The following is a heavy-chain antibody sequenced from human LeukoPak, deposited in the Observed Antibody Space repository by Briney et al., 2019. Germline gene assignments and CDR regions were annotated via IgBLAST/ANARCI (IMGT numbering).Heavy chain of an antibody. J-gene: IGHJ4*02. D-gene: IGHD3-22*01. CDR3: AKPSSTYYYDSGGYYPIDY. V-gene: IGHV3-30*18. CDR1: GFTFSSYG. Sequence: GGSLRLSCAASGFTFSSYGMHWVRQAPGKGLEWVAVLSYDGSNKYYADSVKGRFTISRDNSKNTLYLQMNSLRAEDTAVYYCAKPSSTYYYDSGGYYPIDYWGQGTLVTVSS. CDR2: LSYDGSNK.